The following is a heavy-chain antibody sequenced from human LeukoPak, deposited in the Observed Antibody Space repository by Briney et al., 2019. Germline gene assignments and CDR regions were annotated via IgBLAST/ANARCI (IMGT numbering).Heavy chain of an antibody. CDR1: GGSITGYY. Sequence: PSETLSLTCSVSGGSITGYYWSWIRQPPGGGLEWIGFMYYGGSTNYNPSLKSRVIISVDPSKNQFSLRLSSVAAADTAVYYCARAQGRDGYNEGYYFDYWGQGSLVTVSS. CDR2: MYYGGST. V-gene: IGHV4-59*01. CDR3: ARAQGRDGYNEGYYFDY. J-gene: IGHJ4*02. D-gene: IGHD5-24*01.